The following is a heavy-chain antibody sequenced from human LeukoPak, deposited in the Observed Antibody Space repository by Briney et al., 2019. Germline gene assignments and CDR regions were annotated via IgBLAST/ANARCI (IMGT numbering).Heavy chain of an antibody. D-gene: IGHD2-2*01. J-gene: IGHJ4*02. CDR2: VGISSGNT. Sequence: QPGGSLRLSCAASGFTFSDYSMNWVRQAPGKGLEWISYVGISSGNTKYADSVKGRFTISVDKAKNSLYLQMNSLRVEDTAVYYCARDTKYAFDNWGQGTLVTVSS. CDR1: GFTFSDYS. CDR3: ARDTKYAFDN. V-gene: IGHV3-48*01.